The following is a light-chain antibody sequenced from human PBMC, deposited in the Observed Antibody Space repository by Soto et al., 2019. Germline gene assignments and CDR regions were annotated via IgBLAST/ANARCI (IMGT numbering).Light chain of an antibody. J-gene: IGLJ3*02. CDR3: SSYTSTNTWV. V-gene: IGLV2-11*01. CDR1: SSDVGGYNY. Sequence: QSALTQPRSVSGSPGQSVTISCTGTSSDVGGYNYVSWYQQHPGKAPKLMIYDVSKRPSGVPDRFSGSKSGNTASLTISGLQAEDEADYYCSSYTSTNTWVFGGGTQLTVL. CDR2: DVS.